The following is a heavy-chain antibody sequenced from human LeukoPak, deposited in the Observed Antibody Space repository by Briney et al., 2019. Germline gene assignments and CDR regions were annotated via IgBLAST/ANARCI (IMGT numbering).Heavy chain of an antibody. Sequence: SETLSLTCTVSGGSIRSSYYYWGWIRQPPGKGLEWIGSIYDSGSTYYNPSLKSRVTISVDTSKNQFSLKLNSVTAADTAVYYCARDLYDFWSGYRPGMDVWGQGTTVTVSS. D-gene: IGHD3-3*01. CDR3: ARDLYDFWSGYRPGMDV. V-gene: IGHV4-39*02. CDR2: IYDSGST. J-gene: IGHJ6*02. CDR1: GGSIRSSYYY.